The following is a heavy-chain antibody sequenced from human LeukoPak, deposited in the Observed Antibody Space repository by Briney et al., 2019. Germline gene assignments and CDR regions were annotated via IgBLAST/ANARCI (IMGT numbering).Heavy chain of an antibody. J-gene: IGHJ2*01. CDR1: GYSFTSYW. Sequence: GESLKISCKGSGYSFTSYWIGWVRQMPGKGLEWMGIIYPGDSDTRYSPSFQGQVTISADKSISTAYLQWSSLKASDTAIYYCATVGYGSGSFYGYLDLWGRGTLLTVSS. CDR2: IYPGDSDT. V-gene: IGHV5-51*01. CDR3: ATVGYGSGSFYGYLDL. D-gene: IGHD3-10*01.